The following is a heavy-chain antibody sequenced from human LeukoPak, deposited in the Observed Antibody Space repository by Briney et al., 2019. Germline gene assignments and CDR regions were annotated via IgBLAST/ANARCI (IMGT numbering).Heavy chain of an antibody. CDR1: GFTFSSYS. J-gene: IGHJ6*02. V-gene: IGHV3-21*01. Sequence: GGSLRLSCAASGFTFSSYSMNWVRQAPGKGLEWVSSISSSSSYIYYADSVKGRFTISRDNAKNSLYLQMNTLRAEDTAVYYCAKDSVRGYYYGMDVWGQGTTITVSS. CDR2: ISSSSSYI. CDR3: AKDSVRGYYYGMDV.